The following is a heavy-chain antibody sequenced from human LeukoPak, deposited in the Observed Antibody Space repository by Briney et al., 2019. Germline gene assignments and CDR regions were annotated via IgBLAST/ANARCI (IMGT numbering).Heavy chain of an antibody. CDR2: IKQDGSEQ. CDR1: GFTYNNYW. V-gene: IGHV3-7*04. CDR3: ARARGDYSNYFADY. J-gene: IGHJ4*02. D-gene: IGHD4-11*01. Sequence: PGGSLRLSCVASGFTYNNYWMSWVRQAPGKGPEWVANIKQDGSEQYYVDSVKGRFTISRDNAKNSLYLQMNSLRAEDTALYYCARARGDYSNYFADYWGQGTLVTVSS.